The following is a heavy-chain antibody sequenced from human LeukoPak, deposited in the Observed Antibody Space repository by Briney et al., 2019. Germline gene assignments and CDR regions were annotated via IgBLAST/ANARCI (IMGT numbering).Heavy chain of an antibody. CDR3: ARDPGYYDSSGYPAFGY. Sequence: ASVNVSCKASGYTFTGYYMHWVRQAPGQGVEWMGWINPNSGGTNYAQKFQGRVTMTRDTSISTAYMELSRLISDDTAVYYCARDPGYYDSSGYPAFGYWGQGTLVTVSS. CDR2: INPNSGGT. V-gene: IGHV1-2*02. D-gene: IGHD3-22*01. CDR1: GYTFTGYY. J-gene: IGHJ4*02.